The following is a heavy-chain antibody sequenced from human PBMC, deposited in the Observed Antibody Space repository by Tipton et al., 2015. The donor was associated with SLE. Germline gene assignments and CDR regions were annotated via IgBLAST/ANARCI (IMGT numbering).Heavy chain of an antibody. D-gene: IGHD3-10*01. Sequence: TLSLTCTVSGGSISGYYWGWIRQPPGKGLEWIGYIYYTGSTNYNPSLKSRLTISVDTSKNQFSLKLSSVTAADTAVYYCARSEAAAGVLNWFDPWGQGTLVTVSS. CDR3: ARSEAAAGVLNWFDP. J-gene: IGHJ5*02. CDR1: GGSISGYY. V-gene: IGHV4-59*12. CDR2: IYYTGST.